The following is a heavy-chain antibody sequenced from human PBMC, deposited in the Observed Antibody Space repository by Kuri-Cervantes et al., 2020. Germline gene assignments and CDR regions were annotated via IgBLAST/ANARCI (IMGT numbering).Heavy chain of an antibody. Sequence: GSLRLTCAVSGYSISSGYYWGWIRQPPGKGLEWIGSIYHSGSTYYNPSLKSRVTISVDTSKNQFSLKLSSVTAADTAVYYCARVGAIAVAGPDYWGQGTLVTVSS. CDR3: ARVGAIAVAGPDY. J-gene: IGHJ4*02. CDR1: GYSISSGYY. CDR2: IYHSGST. D-gene: IGHD6-19*01. V-gene: IGHV4-38-2*01.